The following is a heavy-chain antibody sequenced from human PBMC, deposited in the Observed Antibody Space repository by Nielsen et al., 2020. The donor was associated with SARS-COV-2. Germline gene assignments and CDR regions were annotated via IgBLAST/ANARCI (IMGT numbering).Heavy chain of an antibody. D-gene: IGHD2-2*03. CDR3: ARLGIVVVPAGKIYYYYGMDV. V-gene: IGHV4-39*07. CDR2: IYYSGST. Sequence: SETLSLTCTVSGGSISSSSYYWGWIRQPPGKGLEWIGSIYYSGSTNYNPSLKSRVTISVDTSKNQFSLKLSSVTAADTAVYYCARLGIVVVPAGKIYYYYGMDVWGQGTTVTVSS. CDR1: GGSISSSSYY. J-gene: IGHJ6*02.